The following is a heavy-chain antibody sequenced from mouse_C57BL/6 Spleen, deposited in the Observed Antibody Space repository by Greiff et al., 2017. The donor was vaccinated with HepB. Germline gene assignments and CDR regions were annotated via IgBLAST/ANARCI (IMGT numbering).Heavy chain of an antibody. CDR2: IHPNIGST. J-gene: IGHJ2*02. CDR3: ARGRDWYFDY. CDR1: GYTFTSYW. V-gene: IGHV1-64*01. Sequence: QVQLKQPGAELVKPGASVKLSCKASGYTFTSYWMHWVKQRPGQGLEWIGMIHPNIGSTNYNEKFKGKATLTVDKSSSTAYMQLSSLTSEDSAVYYCARGRDWYFDYWGQGTSLTVSS.